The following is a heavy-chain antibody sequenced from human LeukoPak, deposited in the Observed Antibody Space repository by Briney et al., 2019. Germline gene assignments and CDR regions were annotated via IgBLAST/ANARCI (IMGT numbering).Heavy chain of an antibody. D-gene: IGHD5-12*01. CDR2: IKSDGSST. CDR1: GFTFSTYW. Sequence: HPGGSLRLSCAASGFTFSTYWMHWVRQAPMKGLVWVSHIKSDGSSTSYGDSVKGRFTISRDNAKNTLYLQMNSLRAEDTAVYFCARDRGYTQDYWGQGTLVTVSS. V-gene: IGHV3-74*01. CDR3: ARDRGYTQDY. J-gene: IGHJ4*02.